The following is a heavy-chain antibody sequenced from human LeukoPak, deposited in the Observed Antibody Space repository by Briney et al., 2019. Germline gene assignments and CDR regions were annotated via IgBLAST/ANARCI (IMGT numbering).Heavy chain of an antibody. CDR2: IYHSGST. Sequence: SETLSLTCAVSGGSISSSNWWSWVRQPPGKGLEWIGEIYHSGSTNYNPSLKSRVTISVDKSKNQFSLKLSSVTAADTAVYYCARGLKWELLHGDWFDPWGQGTLVTVSS. D-gene: IGHD1-26*01. J-gene: IGHJ5*02. CDR3: ARGLKWELLHGDWFDP. V-gene: IGHV4-4*02. CDR1: GGSISSSNW.